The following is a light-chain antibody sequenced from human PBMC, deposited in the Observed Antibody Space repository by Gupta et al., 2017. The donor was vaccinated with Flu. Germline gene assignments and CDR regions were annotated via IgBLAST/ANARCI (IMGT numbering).Light chain of an antibody. CDR3: QQYNNWPFVT. Sequence: EITMTQSPATLSVSPGERATLSCRASQSVRSNVAWYQQKPGQAPRLLIYGSSTRATDVPARFSGSGSGTEFTLTISSLQSEDFAVYYCQQYNNWPFVTFGGGTKVEIK. V-gene: IGKV3-15*01. J-gene: IGKJ4*01. CDR2: GSS. CDR1: QSVRSN.